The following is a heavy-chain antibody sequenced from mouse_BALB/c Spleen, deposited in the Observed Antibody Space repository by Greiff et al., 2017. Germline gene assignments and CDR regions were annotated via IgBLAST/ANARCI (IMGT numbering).Heavy chain of an antibody. CDR3: ARDYRYDEGSQDY. Sequence: EVQLQESGGGLVQPGGSRKLSCAASGFTFSSFGMHWVRQAPEKGLEWVAYISSGSSTIYYADTVKGRFTISRDNPKNTLFLQMTSLRSEDTAMYYCARDYRYDEGSQDYWGQGTTLTVSS. CDR2: ISSGSSTI. J-gene: IGHJ2*01. CDR1: GFTFSSFG. D-gene: IGHD2-14*01. V-gene: IGHV5-17*02.